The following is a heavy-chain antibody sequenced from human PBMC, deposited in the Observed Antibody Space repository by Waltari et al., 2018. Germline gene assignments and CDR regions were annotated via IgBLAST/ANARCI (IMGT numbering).Heavy chain of an antibody. V-gene: IGHV3-30*04. J-gene: IGHJ5*02. CDR2: VSPHGQNK. CDR3: ARSPNHNWFDP. CDR1: GFRFDNYA. Sequence: QAHLVESGGSVVQPARSLRLSCAAAGFRFDNYAMHWIRQPPGKGLEWLAAVSPHGQNKYYTDSVKGRFTISRDNSRNTLFLQMTNLTADDTALYYCARSPNHNWFDPWGQGTLVTVSS.